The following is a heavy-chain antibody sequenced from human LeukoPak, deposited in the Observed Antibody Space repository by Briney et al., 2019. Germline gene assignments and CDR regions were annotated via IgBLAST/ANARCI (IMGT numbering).Heavy chain of an antibody. J-gene: IGHJ4*02. Sequence: DPSETLSLTCTVSGGSISSYYWSWIRQPPGKGLEWIGYIYYSGSTNYNPSLKSRVTISVDTSKNQFSLKLSSVTAADTAVYYCASQGSVRGVTPYWGQGTLVTVSS. V-gene: IGHV4-59*12. CDR1: GGSISSYY. D-gene: IGHD3-10*02. CDR3: ASQGSVRGVTPY. CDR2: IYYSGST.